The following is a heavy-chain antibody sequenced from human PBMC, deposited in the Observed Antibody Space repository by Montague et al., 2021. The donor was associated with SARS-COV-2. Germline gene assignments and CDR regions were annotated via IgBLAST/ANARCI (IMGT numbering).Heavy chain of an antibody. Sequence: SETLSLTCTVHGGSFSGYYWSWIRQPPGKGLEWIGEINHSGSTNYNPSLKSRVTISVDTSKNQFSLKLSSVTAADTAVYYCARDKAEYIVVVPAVPLAYGMDVWGQGTTVTVSS. V-gene: IGHV4-34*01. D-gene: IGHD2-2*01. J-gene: IGHJ6*02. CDR2: INHSGST. CDR1: GGSFSGYY. CDR3: ARDKAEYIVVVPAVPLAYGMDV.